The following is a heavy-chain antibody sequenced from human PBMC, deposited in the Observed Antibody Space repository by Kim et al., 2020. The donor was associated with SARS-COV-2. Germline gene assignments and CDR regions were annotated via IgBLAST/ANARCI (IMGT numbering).Heavy chain of an antibody. CDR2: ISSNGGST. Sequence: GGSLRLSCSASGFTFSSYAMHWVRQAPGKGLEYVSAISSNGGSTYYADSVKGRFTISRDNSKNTLYLQMSSLRAEDTAVYYCVKMDTALGMDVWGQGTTVTVSS. V-gene: IGHV3-64D*09. D-gene: IGHD5-18*01. CDR1: GFTFSSYA. J-gene: IGHJ6*02. CDR3: VKMDTALGMDV.